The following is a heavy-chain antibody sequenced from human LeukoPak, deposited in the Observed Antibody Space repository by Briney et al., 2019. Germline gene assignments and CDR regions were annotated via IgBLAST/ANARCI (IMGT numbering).Heavy chain of an antibody. V-gene: IGHV1-46*01. J-gene: IGHJ4*02. CDR2: INPGIFTT. D-gene: IGHD3-16*01. CDR3: ARDWAHGSFDL. CDR1: GYPFTTFS. Sequence: GASVKVSCKASGYPFTTFSLHWVRQAPGQGPEWMAIINPGIFTTTYAQKLQDRVTVTSDTSTATVYMELRSLRLEDTAVYFCARDWAHGSFDLWGQGTLVTVSS.